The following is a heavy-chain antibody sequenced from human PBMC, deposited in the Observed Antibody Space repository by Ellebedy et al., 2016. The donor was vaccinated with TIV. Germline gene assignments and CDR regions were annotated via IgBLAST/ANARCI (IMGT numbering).Heavy chain of an antibody. Sequence: GESLKISCAASGFTIGSNYVNWVRQAPGKGLEWVAVIYSGGSTYYADSVKGRFTISRHISKNTVYLQMNSLRTEDTAVYYCGRDPYSFAPPADWGQGTLVTVSS. CDR3: GRDPYSFAPPAD. V-gene: IGHV3-53*04. CDR2: IYSGGST. CDR1: GFTIGSNY. J-gene: IGHJ4*02. D-gene: IGHD5-12*01.